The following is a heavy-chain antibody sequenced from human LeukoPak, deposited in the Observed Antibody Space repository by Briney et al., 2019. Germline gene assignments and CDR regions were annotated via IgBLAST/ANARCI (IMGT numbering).Heavy chain of an antibody. CDR1: GFTLSRYW. Sequence: GGSLRLSCAASGFTLSRYWMHWVRQAPGKGLVSVAHMNSDGSSTNYADSVKGRFTISRDNSKNTLYLQMNSLRAEDTAVYYCAKEYSGSQFDYWGQGTLVTVSS. CDR3: AKEYSGSQFDY. CDR2: MNSDGSST. V-gene: IGHV3-74*01. D-gene: IGHD1-26*01. J-gene: IGHJ4*02.